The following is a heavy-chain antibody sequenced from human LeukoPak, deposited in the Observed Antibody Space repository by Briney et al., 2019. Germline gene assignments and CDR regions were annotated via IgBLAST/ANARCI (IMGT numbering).Heavy chain of an antibody. CDR2: MSLDGNNK. V-gene: IGHV3-30-3*01. D-gene: IGHD3-22*01. J-gene: IGHJ4*02. Sequence: GGSLRLSCVASGFTFSNYIMHWVRQAPGKGLEWVAVMSLDGNNKYYADSVKGRFTISRDNSKNTLFLHMNSLRPEDTAVYYCARDPYDTSGYFAFWGQGTLVTASS. CDR3: ARDPYDTSGYFAF. CDR1: GFTFSNYI.